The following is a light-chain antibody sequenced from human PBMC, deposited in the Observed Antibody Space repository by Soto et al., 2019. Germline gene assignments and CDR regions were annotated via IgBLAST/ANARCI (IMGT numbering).Light chain of an antibody. Sequence: EIVLTQSPGTLPLSPGERATLSCRASQSVSSSYLAWYQQKPGQAPRLLIYGASTRATGIPARFSGSGSGTEFTLTISSLQSEDFAVYYCQQDNNWPRTFGQGTRLE. J-gene: IGKJ5*01. CDR2: GAS. CDR3: QQDNNWPRT. CDR1: QSVSSSY. V-gene: IGKV3-15*01.